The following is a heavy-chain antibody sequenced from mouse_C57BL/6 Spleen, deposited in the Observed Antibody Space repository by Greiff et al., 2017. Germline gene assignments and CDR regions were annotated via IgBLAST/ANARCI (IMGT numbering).Heavy chain of an antibody. CDR2: IDPSDSYT. D-gene: IGHD2-4*01. CDR1: GYTFTSYW. CDR3: ARRGDYGDMDYAMDY. V-gene: IGHV1-69*01. Sequence: QVQLQQPGAELVMPGASVKLSCKASGYTFTSYWMHWVKQRPGQGLEWIGEIDPSDSYTNYNQKFKGKSTLTVDKSSSTAYMQLSSLTSEDSAVYYCARRGDYGDMDYAMDYWGQGTSVTVSS. J-gene: IGHJ4*01.